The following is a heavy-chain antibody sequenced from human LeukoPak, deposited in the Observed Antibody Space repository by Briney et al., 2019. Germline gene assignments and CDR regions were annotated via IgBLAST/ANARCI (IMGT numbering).Heavy chain of an antibody. Sequence: TGGSLRLSCAASGFIFSDYSMNWVRQAPGQGLEWLSYITGSGTTIYYAESVKGRFTMSRDNSKNTLYLQVSSLRAEDTAVYYCAKGTPERSYYYGNSDYHPYWGQGTLVTVSS. CDR2: ITGSGTTI. D-gene: IGHD3-22*01. J-gene: IGHJ4*02. CDR1: GFIFSDYS. CDR3: AKGTPERSYYYGNSDYHPY. V-gene: IGHV3-48*01.